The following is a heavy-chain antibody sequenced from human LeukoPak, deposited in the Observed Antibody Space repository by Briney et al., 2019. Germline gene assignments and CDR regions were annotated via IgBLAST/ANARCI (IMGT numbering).Heavy chain of an antibody. D-gene: IGHD2-15*01. CDR3: ARAGYCSGGSCYPYYYYYYMDV. V-gene: IGHV1-18*01. CDR2: ISGHNDDP. Sequence: ASVKVSCKASGYTFTSYAISWVRQAPGQGLEWMGWISGHNDDPNYAQRLQGRVTMTTDTSTSTAYMELRSLRSDDTAVYYCARAGYCSGGSCYPYYYYYYMDVWGKGTTVTVS. CDR1: GYTFTSYA. J-gene: IGHJ6*03.